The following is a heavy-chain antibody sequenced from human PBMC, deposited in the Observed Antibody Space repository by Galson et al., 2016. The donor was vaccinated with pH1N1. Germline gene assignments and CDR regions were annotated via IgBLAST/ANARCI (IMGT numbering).Heavy chain of an antibody. CDR3: ARIGSDDPIYYYYMDV. D-gene: IGHD2-21*01. J-gene: IGHJ6*03. CDR2: IYPGDSDT. CDR1: GYSFTSYW. V-gene: IGHV5-51*01. Sequence: QSGAEVKKPGESLKISCKGSGYSFTSYWIAWVRQMPGKGLEWMGIIYPGDSDTKYSPSFQGQVTISADKSINTAYLQWSSLKASDTAMYYCARIGSDDPIYYYYMDVWGKGITVTVSS.